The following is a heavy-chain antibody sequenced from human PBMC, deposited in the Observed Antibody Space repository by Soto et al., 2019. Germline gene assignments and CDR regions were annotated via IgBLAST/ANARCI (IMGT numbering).Heavy chain of an antibody. Sequence: EVQLVESGGGLVQPGGSLRLSCAASGFTFSSYWMSWVRQAPGKGLEWVANIKQDGSEKYYVDSVKGRFTISRDNAKNSLYLQMNSLRAEDTAVYYCARDGTPGEYYDFWSGYYTRGGPQVDYYYYMDVWGKGTTVTVSS. V-gene: IGHV3-7*01. CDR3: ARDGTPGEYYDFWSGYYTRGGPQVDYYYYMDV. CDR1: GFTFSSYW. D-gene: IGHD3-3*01. CDR2: IKQDGSEK. J-gene: IGHJ6*03.